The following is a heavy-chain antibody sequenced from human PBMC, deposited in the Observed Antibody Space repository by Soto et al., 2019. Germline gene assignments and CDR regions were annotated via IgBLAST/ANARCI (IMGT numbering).Heavy chain of an antibody. CDR1: GDSISGYY. CDR2: IYYSGST. CDR3: AKYRRTDAEGYTFDY. D-gene: IGHD2-15*01. V-gene: IGHV4-59*01. J-gene: IGHJ4*02. Sequence: SETLSLTCTVSGDSISGYYWSWIRQPPGKGLEWIGYIYYSGSTNYNPSLKGRVTMSVDTSKNQFSLKLTSVTAADTAMYFCAKYRRTDAEGYTFDYWGQGALVTVSS.